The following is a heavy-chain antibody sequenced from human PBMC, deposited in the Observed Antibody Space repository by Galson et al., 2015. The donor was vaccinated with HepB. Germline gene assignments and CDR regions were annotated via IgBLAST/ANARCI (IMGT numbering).Heavy chain of an antibody. Sequence: SVKVSCKASEYTFTSYAMHWVRQAPGQRLEWMGWINAGNGNTKYSQKFQGRVTITRDTSASTAYMELSSLRSEDTAVYYCARVRHLVNETEIRFLEWLAYMDVWGKGTTVTISS. CDR3: ARVRHLVNETEIRFLEWLAYMDV. CDR1: EYTFTSYA. D-gene: IGHD3-3*01. V-gene: IGHV1-3*01. J-gene: IGHJ6*03. CDR2: INAGNGNT.